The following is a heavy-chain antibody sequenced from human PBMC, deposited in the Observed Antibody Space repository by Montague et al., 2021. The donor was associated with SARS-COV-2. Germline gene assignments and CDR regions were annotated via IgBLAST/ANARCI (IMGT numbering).Heavy chain of an antibody. V-gene: IGHV4-39*02. CDR3: ARTYYDILTGYYNRGAFDI. Sequence: SETLSLTCTVSGGSISSSNYYWDWIRQPPGKGLEWIGSIYDSGSTYYNPSLRSRVTISVDTSKNHFSLKLSSVTAADTAVYYCARTYYDILTGYYNRGAFDIWGQGTMVTVSS. CDR2: IYDSGST. CDR1: GGSISSSNYY. D-gene: IGHD3-9*01. J-gene: IGHJ3*02.